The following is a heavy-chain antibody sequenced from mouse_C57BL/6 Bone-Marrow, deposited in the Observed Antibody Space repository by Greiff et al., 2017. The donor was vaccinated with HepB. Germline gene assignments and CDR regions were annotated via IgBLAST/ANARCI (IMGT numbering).Heavy chain of an antibody. Sequence: VKLMESGPELVKPGASVKISCKASGYAFSSSWMNWVKQRPGKGLEWIGRIYPGDGDTNYNGKFKGKATLTADKSSSTAYMQLSSLTSEDSAVYFCARLGSWAFDYWGQGTTLTVSS. CDR2: IYPGDGDT. CDR1: GYAFSSSW. J-gene: IGHJ2*01. D-gene: IGHD4-1*01. CDR3: ARLGSWAFDY. V-gene: IGHV1-82*01.